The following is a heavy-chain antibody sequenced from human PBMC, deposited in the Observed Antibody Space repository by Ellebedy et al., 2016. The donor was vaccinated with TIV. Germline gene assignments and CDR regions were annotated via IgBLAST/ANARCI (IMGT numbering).Heavy chain of an antibody. D-gene: IGHD1-1*01. CDR1: GGSISNNF. Sequence: SETLSLXXTVSGGSISNNFWSWIRQLAGKGLEWIGRIYGSGSTNFNPSLESRVTMSQDPPRNQFSLKLSSVTAADTAVYYCAKYNNGAIEYWGLGTLVTVSS. CDR3: AKYNNGAIEY. CDR2: IYGSGST. V-gene: IGHV4-4*07. J-gene: IGHJ4*02.